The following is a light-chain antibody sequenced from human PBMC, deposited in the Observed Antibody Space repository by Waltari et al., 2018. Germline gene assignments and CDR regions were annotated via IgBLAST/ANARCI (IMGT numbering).Light chain of an antibody. J-gene: IGKJ2*01. Sequence: EIVMTQSPATLSMSPGEIATLSCRASRYVGTSLAWYQQKPGQAPRLLIYDASARATGIPARFSGSGSGTEFTLTISSLQSEDFVVYYCQQYNYWPPAYSFGQGTKLEIK. CDR2: DAS. CDR1: RYVGTS. CDR3: QQYNYWPPAYS. V-gene: IGKV3-15*01.